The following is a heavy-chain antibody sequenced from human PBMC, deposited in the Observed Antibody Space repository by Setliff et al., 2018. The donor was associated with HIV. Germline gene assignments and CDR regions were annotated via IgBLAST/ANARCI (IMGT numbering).Heavy chain of an antibody. Sequence: ASVQVSCKASGYTFTGHAMNWVRQAPGQGLEWMGWINTKTGHPTYAQGFTGRFVFSLDTSVSTAYLQISSLKAEDTAVYYCARGYSSSWAYYFDYWGQGTLVTVSS. CDR2: INTKTGHP. CDR3: ARGYSSSWAYYFDY. J-gene: IGHJ4*02. V-gene: IGHV7-4-1*02. D-gene: IGHD6-13*01. CDR1: GYTFTGHA.